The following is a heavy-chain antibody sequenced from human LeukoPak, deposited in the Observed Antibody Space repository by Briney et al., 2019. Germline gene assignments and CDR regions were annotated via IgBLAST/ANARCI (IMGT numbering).Heavy chain of an antibody. CDR2: IWYDGSKK. Sequence: GGSLRLSCAASGFTFSSYGMSWVRQAPGKGLEWVAVIWYDGSKKYFADSVKGRFTISRDNSKNTLFPQMNSLRAEDTAVCYCAREGDGYSFDYWGQGTLVTVSS. J-gene: IGHJ4*02. CDR3: AREGDGYSFDY. D-gene: IGHD5-24*01. V-gene: IGHV3-33*01. CDR1: GFTFSSYG.